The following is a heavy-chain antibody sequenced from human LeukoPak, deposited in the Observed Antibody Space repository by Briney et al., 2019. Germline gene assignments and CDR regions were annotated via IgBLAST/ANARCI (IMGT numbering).Heavy chain of an antibody. CDR2: VVGGGGTT. CDR3: AKARLSTGWAYNDY. J-gene: IGHJ4*02. CDR1: GFTFVNYA. V-gene: IGHV3-23*01. D-gene: IGHD6-19*01. Sequence: GRSLRLSCAASGFTFVNYAMSWARQAPGKGLEWVSAVVGGGGTTFYADSVKGRFTISRDNSKNTVYLQINSLRGEDTAVYYCAKARLSTGWAYNDYWGQGALVTVSS.